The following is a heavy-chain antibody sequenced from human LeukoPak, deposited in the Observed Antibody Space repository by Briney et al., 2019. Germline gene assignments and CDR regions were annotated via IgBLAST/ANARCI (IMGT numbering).Heavy chain of an antibody. D-gene: IGHD4-17*01. V-gene: IGHV3-23*01. CDR3: AKDAGDYGKPRRGDAFDI. J-gene: IGHJ3*02. CDR2: ISGSGGST. CDR1: GFTFSSYA. Sequence: GGSLRLSCAASGFTFSSYAMSWVRQAPGKGLEWVSAISGSGGSTYYADSVKGRFTISRDNSKNTLYLQMNSLRAEDTAVYYCAKDAGDYGKPRRGDAFDIWGQGTMVTVSS.